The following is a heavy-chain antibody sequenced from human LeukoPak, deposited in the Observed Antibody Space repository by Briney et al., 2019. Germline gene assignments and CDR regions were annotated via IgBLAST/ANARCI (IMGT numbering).Heavy chain of an antibody. CDR2: IRYDGSNK. V-gene: IGHV3-30*02. CDR3: AKTSFQYYYGSGSRTDYYYMDV. CDR1: GFSFSSYG. J-gene: IGHJ6*03. D-gene: IGHD3-10*01. Sequence: GGSLRLSCAASGFSFSSYGMHWVRQAPGKGLEWVAFIRYDGSNKYYADSVKGRFTISRDDSKNTLYLQMNSLRAEDTAVYYCAKTSFQYYYGSGSRTDYYYMDVWGKGTTVTISS.